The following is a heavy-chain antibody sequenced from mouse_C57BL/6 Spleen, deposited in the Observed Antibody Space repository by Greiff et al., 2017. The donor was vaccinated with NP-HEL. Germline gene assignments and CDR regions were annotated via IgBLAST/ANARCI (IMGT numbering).Heavy chain of an antibody. J-gene: IGHJ3*01. Sequence: DVHLVESGGGLVKPGGSLKLSCAASGFTFSDYGMHWVRQAPEKGLEWVAYISSGSSTIYYADTVKGRFTISRDNAKNTLFLQMTSLRSEDTAMYYCARDYDYGLFAYWGQGTLVTVSA. CDR3: ARDYDYGLFAY. V-gene: IGHV5-17*01. D-gene: IGHD2-4*01. CDR1: GFTFSDYG. CDR2: ISSGSSTI.